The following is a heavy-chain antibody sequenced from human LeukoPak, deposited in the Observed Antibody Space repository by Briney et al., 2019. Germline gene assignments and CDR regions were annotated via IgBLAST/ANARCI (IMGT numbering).Heavy chain of an antibody. CDR2: INTDGSIT. V-gene: IGHV3-74*01. D-gene: IGHD3-16*01. CDR3: SRDTFGPDDH. CDR1: GFPFSNYW. J-gene: IGHJ5*02. Sequence: GGSLRLSCAASGFPFSNYWMHWVRQVPGKGLVWVSRINTDGSITNYADSVKGRFTISRDNAKNTLFLQMNSLRTDDAAVYYCSRDTFGPDDHWGQGTRVTVSS.